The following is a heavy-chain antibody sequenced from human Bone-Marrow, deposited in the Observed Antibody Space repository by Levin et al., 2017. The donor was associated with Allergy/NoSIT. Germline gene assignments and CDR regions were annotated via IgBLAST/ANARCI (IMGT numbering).Heavy chain of an antibody. Sequence: ASVKVSCKSSGYTFTSYGISWVRQAPGQGLEWVGWISADNGDTNFAQKLQGRITMTTDTSTSTAYMELRSLRFDDTAVYYCARVPGGYCSGGTCYSFHMDVWGKGTTVTVSS. D-gene: IGHD2-15*01. CDR3: ARVPGGYCSGGTCYSFHMDV. V-gene: IGHV1-18*01. CDR2: ISADNGDT. CDR1: GYTFTSYG. J-gene: IGHJ6*03.